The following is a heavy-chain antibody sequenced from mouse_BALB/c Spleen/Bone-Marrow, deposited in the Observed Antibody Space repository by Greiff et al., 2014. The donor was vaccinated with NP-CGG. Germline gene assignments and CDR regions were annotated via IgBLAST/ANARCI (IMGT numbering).Heavy chain of an antibody. J-gene: IGHJ2*02. Sequence: EVQLQQSGAELVKPGASVKLSCTVFGFNFKSTYIQWVKQRPEQGLEWIGWVDPANGSSKCDQRFKGKATITADSSSNTAYLQLSSLTSEDTAVYYCALHYAYHIDYWGQGTSVTVSS. D-gene: IGHD2-12*01. CDR1: GFNFKSTY. V-gene: IGHV14-3*02. CDR3: ALHYAYHIDY. CDR2: VDPANGSS.